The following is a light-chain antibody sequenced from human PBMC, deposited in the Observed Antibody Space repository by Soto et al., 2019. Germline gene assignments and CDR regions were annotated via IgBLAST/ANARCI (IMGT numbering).Light chain of an antibody. CDR2: DAS. Sequence: EIVLTQSPGTLSLSPGEGATLSCRASQSVSSSYLAWYQQKPGQAPRLLIYDASNRATGIPARFSGSGSGTDFTLTISSLEPEDFAVYYCQQRSNWPRTFGQGTKVDIK. J-gene: IGKJ1*01. CDR3: QQRSNWPRT. CDR1: QSVSSSY. V-gene: IGKV3-11*01.